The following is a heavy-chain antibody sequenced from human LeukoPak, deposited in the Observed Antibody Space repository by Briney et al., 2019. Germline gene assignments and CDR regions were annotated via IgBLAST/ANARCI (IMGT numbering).Heavy chain of an antibody. D-gene: IGHD2-2*01. CDR1: GFTFSDYY. J-gene: IGHJ5*02. Sequence: GGSLRLSCAASGFTFSDYYMSRIRQAPGKGLEWVSYISSSGSTIYYADSVKGRFTISRDNAKNSLYLQMNSLRAEDTAVYYCARQADIVVVPAGTFDPWGQGTLVTVSS. CDR2: ISSSGSTI. CDR3: ARQADIVVVPAGTFDP. V-gene: IGHV3-11*01.